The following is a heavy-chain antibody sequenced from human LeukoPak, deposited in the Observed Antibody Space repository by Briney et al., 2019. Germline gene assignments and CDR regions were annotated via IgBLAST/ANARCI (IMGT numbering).Heavy chain of an antibody. D-gene: IGHD1-1*01. V-gene: IGHV4-31*03. CDR1: GDSIISGGYH. Sequence: SQTLSLTCTVSGDSIISGGYHWCWIRQHPGKGLEWIGHIYNSGSPFYNTSLKSRVTISVDTSKNQFSLKLSSVTAADTAVYFCARDHTGNGHFDYWGQGTLVTVSS. CDR2: IYNSGSP. J-gene: IGHJ4*02. CDR3: ARDHTGNGHFDY.